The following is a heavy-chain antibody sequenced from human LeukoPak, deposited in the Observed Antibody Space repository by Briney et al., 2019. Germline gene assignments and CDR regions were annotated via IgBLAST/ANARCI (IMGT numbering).Heavy chain of an antibody. CDR1: GFTFSSYG. CDR2: ISSSGSTI. J-gene: IGHJ6*02. CDR3: ARELGRLVNYYYGMDV. V-gene: IGHV3-48*04. Sequence: GGSLRLSCAASGFTFSSYGMHWVRQAPGKGLEWVSYISSSGSTIYYADSVKGRFTISRDNAKNSLYLQMNSPRAEDTAVYYCARELGRLVNYYYGMDVWGQGTTVTVSS. D-gene: IGHD3-10*01.